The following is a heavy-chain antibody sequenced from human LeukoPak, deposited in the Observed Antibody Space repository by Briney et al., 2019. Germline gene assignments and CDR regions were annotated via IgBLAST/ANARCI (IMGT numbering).Heavy chain of an antibody. D-gene: IGHD5-24*01. V-gene: IGHV3-21*04. CDR1: GLTFTIYG. CDR3: ARDVVVGYTPGAFDY. CDR2: ISSSSTYI. Sequence: GGSLRLSCAASGLTFTIYGMNWVRQAPGKGLEWVSSISSSSTYINYADSVKGRFTISRDNSKTMLYLQMNSLRAEDTAVYYCARDVVVGYTPGAFDYWGQGTLVTVSS. J-gene: IGHJ4*02.